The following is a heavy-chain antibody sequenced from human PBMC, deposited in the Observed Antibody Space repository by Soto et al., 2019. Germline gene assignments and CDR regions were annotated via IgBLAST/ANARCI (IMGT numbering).Heavy chain of an antibody. Sequence: ASVKVSCKASGYTFTGYYMHWVRQAPGQGLEWMGWINPNGGGTNYAQKFQGWVTMTRDTSISTAYMELSRLRSDDTAMYYCARGNVLLWFGELLYPLFDYWGQGTLVTVSS. CDR3: ARGNVLLWFGELLYPLFDY. CDR2: INPNGGGT. V-gene: IGHV1-2*04. J-gene: IGHJ4*02. CDR1: GYTFTGYY. D-gene: IGHD3-10*01.